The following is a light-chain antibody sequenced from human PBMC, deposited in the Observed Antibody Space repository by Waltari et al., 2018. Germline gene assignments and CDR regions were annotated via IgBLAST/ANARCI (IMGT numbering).Light chain of an antibody. Sequence: DIVMTQSPDSLAVSLGERATINCKSSQRVLFSSNNKNYLAWYQQKPGHPPKLLIYWAATRESGVPDRFSGIGSETDFTLTISCLQAADVAVYYCHQYYSSPWTFGQGTKVEIK. CDR2: WAA. CDR3: HQYYSSPWT. J-gene: IGKJ1*01. CDR1: QRVLFSSNNKNY. V-gene: IGKV4-1*01.